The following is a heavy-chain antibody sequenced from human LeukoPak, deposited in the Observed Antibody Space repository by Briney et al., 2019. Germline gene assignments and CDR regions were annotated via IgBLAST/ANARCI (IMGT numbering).Heavy chain of an antibody. CDR3: ARGWRGFQH. Sequence: SETLSLTCAVYGGSFSGYYWSWIRQPPGKGLEWNGEINHSGSTNYNPSLKSRVTISVDTSKNQFSLKLSSVTAADTAVYYCARGWRGFQHWGQGTLVTVSS. CDR1: GGSFSGYY. D-gene: IGHD3-10*01. J-gene: IGHJ1*01. CDR2: INHSGST. V-gene: IGHV4-34*01.